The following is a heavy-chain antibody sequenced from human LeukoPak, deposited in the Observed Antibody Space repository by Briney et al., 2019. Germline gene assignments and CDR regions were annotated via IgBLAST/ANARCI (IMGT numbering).Heavy chain of an antibody. CDR3: PRDGLSRTSLLMLVFDI. CDR1: GFTFSSYW. V-gene: IGHV3-7*03. Sequence: GGSLRLSCAASGFTFSSYWMSWVRQAPGKGLEWVADINQDGSEKYYVDSVKGRFTISRDNAKNSLYLQMNSLRAEDTAVYYCPRDGLSRTSLLMLVFDIWGQGTMVTVSS. CDR2: INQDGSEK. D-gene: IGHD2-2*01. J-gene: IGHJ3*02.